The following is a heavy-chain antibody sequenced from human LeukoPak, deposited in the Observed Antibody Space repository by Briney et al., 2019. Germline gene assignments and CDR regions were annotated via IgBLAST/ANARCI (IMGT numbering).Heavy chain of an antibody. Sequence: GGSLRLSCAASGFTFSSYWMNWVRQAPGKGLVWVSRINGDGSSTNYADSVKGRFTISRDNAKNTLYLQMNSLRAEDTAVYYCARDRDFDYWGQGTLVTVSS. D-gene: IGHD3-10*01. CDR1: GFTFSSYW. CDR3: ARDRDFDY. J-gene: IGHJ4*02. CDR2: INGDGSST. V-gene: IGHV3-74*01.